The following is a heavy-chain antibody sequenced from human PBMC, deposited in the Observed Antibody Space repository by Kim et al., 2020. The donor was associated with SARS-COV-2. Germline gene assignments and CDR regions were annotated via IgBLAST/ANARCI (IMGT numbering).Heavy chain of an antibody. D-gene: IGHD3-22*01. V-gene: IGHV3-43*02. CDR2: ISGDGGST. CDR3: AKDKGYDSGGYLDY. Sequence: GGSLRLSCAASGFTFDDYAMHWVRQAPGQGLEWVSLISGDGGSTYYADSVKGRFTISRDNSKKSLYLQMNSLRTEDTALYYCAKDKGYDSGGYLDYWGQGTLVTVSS. CDR1: GFTFDDYA. J-gene: IGHJ4*02.